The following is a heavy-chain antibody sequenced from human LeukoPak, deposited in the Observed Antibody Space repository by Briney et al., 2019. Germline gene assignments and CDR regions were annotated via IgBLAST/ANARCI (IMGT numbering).Heavy chain of an antibody. D-gene: IGHD2-21*02. Sequence: GASVKVSCKASGGTFSSYAISWVRQAPGQGLEWMGGIIPIFGTANYAQKFQGRVTITADESTSTAYMELSSLRSEGTAVYYCAREGDYCGGDCYSYDYWGQGTLVTVSS. J-gene: IGHJ4*02. CDR3: AREGDYCGGDCYSYDY. V-gene: IGHV1-69*13. CDR2: IIPIFGTA. CDR1: GGTFSSYA.